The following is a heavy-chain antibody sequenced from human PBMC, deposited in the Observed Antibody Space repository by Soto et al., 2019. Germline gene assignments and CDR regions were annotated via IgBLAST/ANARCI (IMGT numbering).Heavy chain of an antibody. CDR1: GFSFSANG. Sequence: QVQLVEAGGGLVQPGGSLRLSCAASGFSFSANGIHWVRQAPGKGLEWVAFMWYDGSIKYYADSVKGRFSISRDNSKNMVWLQVNSLRVEDTAIYYCARDGRGSVFDVCGQGTVVTVSS. J-gene: IGHJ3*01. V-gene: IGHV3-33*01. CDR3: ARDGRGSVFDV. D-gene: IGHD5-12*01. CDR2: MWYDGSIK.